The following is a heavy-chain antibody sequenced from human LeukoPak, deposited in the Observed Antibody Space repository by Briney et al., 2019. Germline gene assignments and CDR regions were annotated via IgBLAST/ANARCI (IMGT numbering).Heavy chain of an antibody. V-gene: IGHV1-18*04. D-gene: IGHD2-15*01. J-gene: IGHJ4*02. CDR3: ARDLGWDIVVEVAATLLDY. CDR1: GYTFTSYG. Sequence: ASVKVSCKASGYTFTSYGISWVRQAPGQGLEWMGWISAYNGNTNYAQKLQGRVTVTTDTSTSTAYMELRSLRSDDTAVYYCARDLGWDIVVEVAATLLDYWGQGTLVTVSS. CDR2: ISAYNGNT.